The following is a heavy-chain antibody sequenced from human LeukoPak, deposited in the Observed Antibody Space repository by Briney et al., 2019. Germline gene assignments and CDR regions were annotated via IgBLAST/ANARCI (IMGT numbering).Heavy chain of an antibody. CDR3: AKDRCSNGIGCYYYYMDV. CDR2: ISRGGRTV. CDR1: GFTFSNYE. V-gene: IGHV3-48*03. J-gene: IGHJ6*03. Sequence: GGSLRLSCAASGFTFSNYEMNWVRQAPGKGLDWVAYISRGGRTVDYADSVKGRFSISRDSSKNILYLQMNSLRAEDTAVYYCAKDRCSNGIGCYYYYMDVWGKGTTVTISS. D-gene: IGHD2-8*01.